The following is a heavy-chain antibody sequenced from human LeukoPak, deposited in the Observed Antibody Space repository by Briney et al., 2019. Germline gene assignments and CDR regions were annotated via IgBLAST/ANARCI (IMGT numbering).Heavy chain of an antibody. V-gene: IGHV1-46*01. D-gene: IGHD6-6*01. CDR3: ARDKQQLVVLDY. Sequence: ASVKVSYTASGYTFTSYYMHWVRQAPGQGLERMGIINPSGGSTSYAQKFQGRVTMTRDTSTSTVYMELSSLRSEDTAVYYCARDKQQLVVLDYWGQGTLVTVSS. CDR2: INPSGGST. CDR1: GYTFTSYY. J-gene: IGHJ4*02.